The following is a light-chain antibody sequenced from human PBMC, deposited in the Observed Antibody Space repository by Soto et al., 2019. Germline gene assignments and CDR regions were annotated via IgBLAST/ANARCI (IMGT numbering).Light chain of an antibody. Sequence: EIVMTQSPATLSVSPRERATLSCRASQSVSSNLAWYQQKPGQAPRLLIYGASTRATDIPARFSGSGSGTEFTLTISSLQSEDFAVYYCQQYNNWPPMYTFGQGTKLEIK. CDR1: QSVSSN. J-gene: IGKJ2*01. V-gene: IGKV3-15*01. CDR2: GAS. CDR3: QQYNNWPPMYT.